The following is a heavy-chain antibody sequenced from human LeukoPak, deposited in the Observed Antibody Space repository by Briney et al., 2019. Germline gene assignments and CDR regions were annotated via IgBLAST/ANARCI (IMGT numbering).Heavy chain of an antibody. V-gene: IGHV3-74*01. CDR1: GFTFSNYW. Sequence: GGSPRLSCAASGFTFSNYWMHWVRQVPGKGLVCVSRINIDGTSTSYADSVKGRFTISRDNAKNALYLQMNSLRAEDTAVYYCARGSSGWYGIDYWGQGALVNVSS. CDR3: ARGSSGWYGIDY. CDR2: INIDGTST. J-gene: IGHJ4*02. D-gene: IGHD6-19*01.